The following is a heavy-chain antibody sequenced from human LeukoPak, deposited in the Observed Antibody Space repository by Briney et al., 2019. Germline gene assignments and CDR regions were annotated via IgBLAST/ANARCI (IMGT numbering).Heavy chain of an antibody. CDR2: IYYSGST. D-gene: IGHD3-3*01. J-gene: IGHJ5*02. CDR3: ARDPTLLEWTTGFDP. CDR1: GGSISSSYYY. Sequence: SETLSLTCTVSGGSISSSYYYWGWIRQPPGKGLEWIGSIYYSGSTYYNPSPKSRVTMSVDTSNNQFSLKLNSVTAADTAVYYCARDPTLLEWTTGFDPWGQGTLVTVSS. V-gene: IGHV4-39*07.